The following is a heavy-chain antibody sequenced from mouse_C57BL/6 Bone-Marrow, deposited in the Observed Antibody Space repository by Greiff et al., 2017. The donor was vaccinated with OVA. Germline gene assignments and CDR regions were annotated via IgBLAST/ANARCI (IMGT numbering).Heavy chain of an antibody. CDR3: TRLYYFGFWYFDV. V-gene: IGHV5-9-1*02. CDR1: GFTFSSYA. D-gene: IGHD1-1*01. CDR2: ISSGGNYI. Sequence: EVQGVESGEGLVKPGGSLKLSCAASGFTFSSYAMSWVRQTPEKRLEWVAYISSGGNYIYYADTVKGRFTISRDNARNTLYLQMSSLKSEDTAMYYCTRLYYFGFWYFDVWGTGTTVTVSS. J-gene: IGHJ1*03.